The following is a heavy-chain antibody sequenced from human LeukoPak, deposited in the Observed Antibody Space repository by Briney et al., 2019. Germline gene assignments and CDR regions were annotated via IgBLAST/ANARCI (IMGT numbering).Heavy chain of an antibody. D-gene: IGHD6-13*01. V-gene: IGHV4-31*11. CDR1: GDSISSGGHY. J-gene: IGHJ4*02. CDR2: IFHTGST. CDR3: ARKGTIAPTGASHFDY. Sequence: SQTLSLTCAVPGDSISSGGHYWNWIRQRPGNGLEWIGNIFHTGSTYYNPSLESRATISVDTSKNQFSVKLTSVTAADTAVYYCARKGTIAPTGASHFDYWGQGTLVTVSS.